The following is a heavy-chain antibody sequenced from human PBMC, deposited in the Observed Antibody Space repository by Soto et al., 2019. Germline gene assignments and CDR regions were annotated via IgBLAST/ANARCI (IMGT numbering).Heavy chain of an antibody. D-gene: IGHD2-21*01. Sequence: EVQLVQSGAEVKKPGESLRISCKGSRDSFTTDWIGWVRQMPGKGLEWVAVIYPGDLRTIYSPPFQGQVTISADLSISTAYLQWSSLKASDTAMYYCATRRLVSPESSPWGQGTLVTVSS. V-gene: IGHV5-51*01. CDR1: RDSFTTDW. J-gene: IGHJ5*02. CDR2: IYPGDLRT. CDR3: ATRRLVSPESSP.